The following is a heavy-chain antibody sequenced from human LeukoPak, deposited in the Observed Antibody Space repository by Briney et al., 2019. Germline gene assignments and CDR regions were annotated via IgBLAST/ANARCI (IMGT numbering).Heavy chain of an antibody. CDR1: GFTFSSYG. V-gene: IGHV3-30*18. Sequence: GGSLRLSCAASGFTFSSYGMHWVRQAPGKGLEWVAVISYDGSNKYYADSVKGRFTISRDNSKNTLYLQMNSLRAEDTAVYYCAKGPEWELLRDSDFDYWGQGTLVTVSS. J-gene: IGHJ4*02. D-gene: IGHD1-26*01. CDR2: ISYDGSNK. CDR3: AKGPEWELLRDSDFDY.